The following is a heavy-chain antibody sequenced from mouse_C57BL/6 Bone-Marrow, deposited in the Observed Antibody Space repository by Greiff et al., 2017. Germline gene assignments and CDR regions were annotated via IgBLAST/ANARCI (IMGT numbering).Heavy chain of an antibody. Sequence: VQLQQPGAELVRPGTSVKLSCKASGYTFTNYWIGWAKQRPGHGLEWIGDIYPGGGYTNYNEKFKGKATLTADKSSSTAYIQFSSLTSEDSAIYASASWGGYYAMDYWGQGTSVTVSS. CDR2: IYPGGGYT. V-gene: IGHV1-63*01. CDR1: GYTFTNYW. J-gene: IGHJ4*01. CDR3: ASWGGYYAMDY.